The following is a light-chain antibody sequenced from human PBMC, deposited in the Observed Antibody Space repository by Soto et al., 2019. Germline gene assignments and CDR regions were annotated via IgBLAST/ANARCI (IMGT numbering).Light chain of an antibody. CDR3: ASWYDSLSGWV. CDR1: SSNIGSNY. Sequence: QSVLTQPHSASGTPGQRVTISCSGSSSNIGSNYVYWYQQLPGTAPKLLIYRNNQRPSGVAARFSGSKSGNSASLAISGLRSEDAADYYCASWYDSLSGWVFGGGTKLTVL. J-gene: IGLJ3*02. V-gene: IGLV1-47*01. CDR2: RNN.